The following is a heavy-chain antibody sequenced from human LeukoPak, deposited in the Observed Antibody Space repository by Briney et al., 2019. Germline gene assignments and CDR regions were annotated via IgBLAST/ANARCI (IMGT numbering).Heavy chain of an antibody. J-gene: IGHJ4*02. CDR2: IYYSGST. Sequence: PSETLSLTCTVSGGSISSSSYYWGWIRQPPGKGLEWIGSIYYSGSTYYHPSLKSRVTISVDTSKNQFSLKLSSVTAADTAVYYCARETKTYYFDSSAYYPNYFDSWGQGTLVTVSS. CDR1: GGSISSSSYY. CDR3: ARETKTYYFDSSAYYPNYFDS. V-gene: IGHV4-39*02. D-gene: IGHD3-22*01.